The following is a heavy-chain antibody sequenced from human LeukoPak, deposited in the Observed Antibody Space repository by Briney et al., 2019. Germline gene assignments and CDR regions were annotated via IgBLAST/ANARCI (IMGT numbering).Heavy chain of an antibody. CDR1: GFTFSSYS. CDR2: ISSSSSYI. J-gene: IGHJ4*02. V-gene: IGHV3-21*01. D-gene: IGHD3-10*01. Sequence: NPGGSLRLSCAASGFTFSSYSMNWVRQAPGKGLEWVSSISSSSSYIHYADSVKGRFTISRDNAKNSLYLQMNSLRAEDTAVYYCARDKSYGSGSYYKGLDYWGQGTLVTVSS. CDR3: ARDKSYGSGSYYKGLDY.